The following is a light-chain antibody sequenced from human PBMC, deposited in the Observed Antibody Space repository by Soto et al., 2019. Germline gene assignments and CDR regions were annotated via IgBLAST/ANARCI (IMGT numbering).Light chain of an antibody. V-gene: IGKV2D-29*01. CDR1: QSLLYSNGKTY. Sequence: DIVMTQTPLSLSVTPGQPASISCKSSQSLLYSNGKTYLYWYVQKAGQPPQLLIYEVFNRFSGVXDXSSGSGSGTDFTLRISRVESEEVGAYYCMQRLQFPLTFGGGTKVEIK. J-gene: IGKJ4*01. CDR3: MQRLQFPLT. CDR2: EVF.